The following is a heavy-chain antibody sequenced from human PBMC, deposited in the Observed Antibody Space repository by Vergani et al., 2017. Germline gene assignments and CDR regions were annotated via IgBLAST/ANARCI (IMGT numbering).Heavy chain of an antibody. CDR3: ARGYGSGSYRLNYYYYGMDV. CDR1: GGSISSGGYY. J-gene: IGHJ6*02. CDR2: IYYSGST. V-gene: IGHV4-31*03. D-gene: IGHD3-10*01. Sequence: QVQLQESGPGLVKPSQTLSLTCTVSGGSISSGGYYWSWIRQHPGKGLEWIGSIYYSGSTYDNPSLKSRVTISVDTSKNQFSLKLSSVTAADTAVYYCARGYGSGSYRLNYYYYGMDVWGQGTTVTVSS.